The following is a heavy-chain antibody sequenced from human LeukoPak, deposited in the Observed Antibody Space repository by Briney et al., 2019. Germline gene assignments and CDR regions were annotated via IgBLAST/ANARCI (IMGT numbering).Heavy chain of an antibody. Sequence: GGSLRLSCAASGFTFSDYYMSWIRQAPGKGLEWVSYISSSGSTIYYADSVKGRFAISRDNAKNSLYLQMNSLRAEDTAVYYCARDHDWNDEDYWGQGTLVTVSS. D-gene: IGHD1-1*01. CDR3: ARDHDWNDEDY. V-gene: IGHV3-11*01. CDR1: GFTFSDYY. J-gene: IGHJ4*02. CDR2: ISSSGSTI.